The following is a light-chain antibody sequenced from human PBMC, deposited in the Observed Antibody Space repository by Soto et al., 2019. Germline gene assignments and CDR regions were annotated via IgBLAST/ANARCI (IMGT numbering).Light chain of an antibody. J-gene: IGKJ4*01. CDR1: QSVSSN. CDR3: QQYNNRPPRDN. CDR2: GAS. Sequence: EIVMTQSTATLSVSTGEIATLSCMASQSVSSNLAWYQQKPGQAPRLLIYGASTRATGIPGRFSGSGSGTEFTLTINSLQSEDFAVYYCQQYNNRPPRDNFGGGTKVDIK. V-gene: IGKV3-15*01.